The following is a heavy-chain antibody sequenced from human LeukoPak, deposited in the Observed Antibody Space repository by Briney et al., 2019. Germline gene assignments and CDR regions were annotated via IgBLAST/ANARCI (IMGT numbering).Heavy chain of an antibody. J-gene: IGHJ4*02. V-gene: IGHV3-33*01. CDR3: ARGRGYSYGGGGNFDY. Sequence: GRSLRLSCAASGFTFSSYGMHWVRQAPGKGLEWVAVIWYDGSNKYYADSVKGRFTISRDNSKNTLYLQMNSLRAEDTAVYYCARGRGYSYGGGGNFDYWGQGTLVTVSS. CDR1: GFTFSSYG. D-gene: IGHD5-18*01. CDR2: IWYDGSNK.